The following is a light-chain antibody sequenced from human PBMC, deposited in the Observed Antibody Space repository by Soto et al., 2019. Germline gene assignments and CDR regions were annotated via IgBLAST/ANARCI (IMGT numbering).Light chain of an antibody. CDR3: HQSNGYSPYT. CDR2: KAS. Sequence: DIQMTQSPSTLSASVGDRVTITCRASQSISNWLAWYQQKPGKAPKLLIYKASTLESGVPSRFSGSGSGTEFTLTISSLQPDDFATYYCHQSNGYSPYTFGQGTNLEIK. J-gene: IGKJ2*01. CDR1: QSISNW. V-gene: IGKV1-5*03.